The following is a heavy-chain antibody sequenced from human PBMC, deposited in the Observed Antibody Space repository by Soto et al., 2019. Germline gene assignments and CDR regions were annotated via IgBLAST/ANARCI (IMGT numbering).Heavy chain of an antibody. V-gene: IGHV3-23*01. J-gene: IGHJ4*02. CDR3: AKDRLDYYDSSGYYPGLPYFDY. CDR2: ISGSGGST. CDR1: GFTFSSYA. Sequence: GGPLRLSCAASGFTFSSYAMSWVRQAPGKGLEWVSAISGSGGSTYYADSVKGRFTISRDNSKNTLYLQMNSLRAEDTAVYYCAKDRLDYYDSSGYYPGLPYFDYWGQGTLVTVSS. D-gene: IGHD3-22*01.